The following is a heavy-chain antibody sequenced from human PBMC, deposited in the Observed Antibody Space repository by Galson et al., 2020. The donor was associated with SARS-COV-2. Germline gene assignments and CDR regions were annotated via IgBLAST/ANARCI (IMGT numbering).Heavy chain of an antibody. Sequence: TGGSLRLSCAASGFTFSSYAMHWVRQAPGKGLEWVAVISYDGSNKYYADSVKGRFTISRDNSKNTLYLQMNSLRAEDTAVYYCARGHSGYDFFDYWGQGTLVTVSS. CDR3: ARGHSGYDFFDY. CDR1: GFTFSSYA. V-gene: IGHV3-30-3*01. CDR2: ISYDGSNK. D-gene: IGHD5-12*01. J-gene: IGHJ4*02.